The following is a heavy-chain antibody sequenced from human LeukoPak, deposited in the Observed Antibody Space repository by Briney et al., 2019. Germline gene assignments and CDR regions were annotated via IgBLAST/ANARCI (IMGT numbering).Heavy chain of an antibody. CDR3: ARRQGGSYYVDAFDT. Sequence: PSETLSLTCTVSGGSISSGSYYWGWIRQPPGKGLEWIGSIYYSGSTYYNPSLKSRVTISVDTSKNQFSLKLSSVTAADTAVYYCARRQGGSYYVDAFDTWGQGTMVTVSS. CDR1: GGSISSGSYY. J-gene: IGHJ3*02. V-gene: IGHV4-39*01. CDR2: IYYSGST. D-gene: IGHD1-26*01.